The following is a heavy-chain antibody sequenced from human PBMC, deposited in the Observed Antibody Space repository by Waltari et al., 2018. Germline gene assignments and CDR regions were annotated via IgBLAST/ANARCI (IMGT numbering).Heavy chain of an antibody. CDR3: ARGSRYCTSTTCPSSAFDV. V-gene: IGHV1-2*02. J-gene: IGHJ6*02. D-gene: IGHD2-2*01. CDR2: ISPNSGDT. CDR1: GYPFPKYN. Sequence: QVQLVPSGAAVKKPGASVKVPCKASGYPFPKYNLPWVQQAPGQGLEWMGWISPNSGDTKFAQRFQGRVTMTRDTSISTAYMELSRLTSDDTAVYYCARGSRYCTSTTCPSSAFDVWGQGTTVTVSS.